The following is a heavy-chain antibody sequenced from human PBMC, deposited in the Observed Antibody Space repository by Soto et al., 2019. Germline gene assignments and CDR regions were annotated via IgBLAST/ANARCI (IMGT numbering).Heavy chain of an antibody. Sequence: PSETLSLTCTVSGGSISSYYWSWIRQPPGKGLEWIGYIYYSGSTNYNPSLKSRVTISVDTSKNQFSLKLSSVTAADTAVYYCACQPSDYYYYSGMDVWGQGNTVTVSS. CDR2: IYYSGST. J-gene: IGHJ6*02. CDR3: ACQPSDYYYYSGMDV. CDR1: GGSISSYY. V-gene: IGHV4-59*01.